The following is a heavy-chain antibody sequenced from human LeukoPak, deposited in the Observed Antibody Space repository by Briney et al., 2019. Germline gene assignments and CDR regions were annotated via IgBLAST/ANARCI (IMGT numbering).Heavy chain of an antibody. CDR2: ISAYNGNT. CDR3: ARVYGSWYGLDY. CDR1: GYSFTNYW. Sequence: GESLKISCKGSGYSFTNYWIGWVRQAPGQGLEWMGWISAYNGNTNYAQKLQGRVTMTTDTSTSTAYMELRSLRSDDTAVYYCARVYGSWYGLDYWGQGTLVTVSS. V-gene: IGHV1-18*04. J-gene: IGHJ4*02. D-gene: IGHD6-13*01.